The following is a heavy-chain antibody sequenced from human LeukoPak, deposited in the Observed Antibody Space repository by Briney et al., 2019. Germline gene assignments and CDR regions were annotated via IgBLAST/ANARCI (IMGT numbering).Heavy chain of an antibody. CDR3: AKVARTVTKYYFDY. J-gene: IGHJ4*02. CDR1: GFTFSSYE. Sequence: GGSLRLSCAASGFTFSSYEMNWVRQAPGKGLEWVSYISSSGSTIYYADSVKGRFTISRDNAKNSLYLQMNSLRAEDTAVYYCAKVARTVTKYYFDYWGQGTLVTVSS. CDR2: ISSSGSTI. V-gene: IGHV3-48*03. D-gene: IGHD4-17*01.